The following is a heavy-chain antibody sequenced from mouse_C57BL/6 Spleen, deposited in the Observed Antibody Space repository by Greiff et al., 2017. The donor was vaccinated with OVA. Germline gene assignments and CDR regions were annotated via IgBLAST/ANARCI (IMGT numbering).Heavy chain of an antibody. V-gene: IGHV1-55*01. Sequence: QVQLQQPGAELVKPGASVKMSRKASGYTFTSYWLTWVKQKPGQCLEWIGDIYPGSGSTNYNENFKSKATLTVDTSSSTAYMQLSSLTSEDSAVYYCARRGYYAMDYWDQGTSVTVSS. CDR1: GYTFTSYW. CDR3: ARRGYYAMDY. J-gene: IGHJ4*01. CDR2: IYPGSGST.